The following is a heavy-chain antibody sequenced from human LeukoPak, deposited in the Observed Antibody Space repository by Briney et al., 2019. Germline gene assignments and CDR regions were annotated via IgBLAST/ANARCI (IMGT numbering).Heavy chain of an antibody. CDR3: ARDRYCSSTSCSFYYYYMDV. D-gene: IGHD2-2*01. J-gene: IGHJ6*03. CDR1: GYTFTSYG. CDR2: ISAYNGNT. V-gene: IGHV1-18*01. Sequence: ASVEVSCKASGYTFTSYGTSWVRQAPGQGLEWMGWISAYNGNTNYAQKLQGRVTMTTDTSTSTAYMELRSLRSDDTAVYYCARDRYCSSTSCSFYYYYMDVWGKGTTVTVSS.